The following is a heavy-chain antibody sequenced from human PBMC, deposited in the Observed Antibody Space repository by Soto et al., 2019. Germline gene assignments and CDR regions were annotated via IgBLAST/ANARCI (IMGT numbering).Heavy chain of an antibody. V-gene: IGHV4-34*01. D-gene: IGHD6-13*01. J-gene: IGHJ5*02. CDR1: GGSFSGYY. Sequence: QVQLQQWGAGLLKPSETLSLTCAVYGGSFSGYYWSWIRQPPGKGLEWIGEINHSGSTNYNPSLNSRVTISVDTSKNRFSLKLSSVTDADTAVYYCARGWGYSSSWYAFRWFDPWGQGTLVTVSS. CDR2: INHSGST. CDR3: ARGWGYSSSWYAFRWFDP.